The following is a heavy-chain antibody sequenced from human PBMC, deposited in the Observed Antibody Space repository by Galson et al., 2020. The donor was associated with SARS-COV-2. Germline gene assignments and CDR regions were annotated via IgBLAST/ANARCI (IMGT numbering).Heavy chain of an antibody. CDR1: GGSISSDGYY. J-gene: IGHJ4*02. CDR3: ARGGRRWRQLLYYFDY. V-gene: IGHV4-31*03. CDR2: IYYSGST. D-gene: IGHD5-12*01. Sequence: SETLSLTCTVSGGSISSDGYYWSWLRPHPGKGLEWIGYIYYSGSTYYNPSHNRRITISVDTSKNQFSLKLSSVTAADTAVYYCARGGRRWRQLLYYFDYWGQVTLVTVAS.